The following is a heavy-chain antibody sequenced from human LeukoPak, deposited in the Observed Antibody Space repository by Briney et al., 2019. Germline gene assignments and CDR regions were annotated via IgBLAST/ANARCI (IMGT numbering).Heavy chain of an antibody. D-gene: IGHD2-8*02. J-gene: IGHJ3*02. Sequence: SQTPSLTCAISGDTVSSKRAAWNWIRQSPLRGLERLGRTFYRSKWNNDYAVSVKGRITIKPDTSKNQFSLQLNSVTPEDTAVYYCAHLRTGTSDVFDIWGQGTTVTVSS. CDR1: GDTVSSKRAA. CDR2: TFYRSKWNN. CDR3: AHLRTGTSDVFDI. V-gene: IGHV6-1*01.